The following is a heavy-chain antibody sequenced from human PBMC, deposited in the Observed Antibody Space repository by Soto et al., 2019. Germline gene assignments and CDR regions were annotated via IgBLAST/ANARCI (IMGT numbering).Heavy chain of an antibody. CDR2: IYYSGNT. Sequence: SETLSLTCTVSGGSISSYYWSWIRQPPGKGLEWIGYIYYSGNTNYNPSLKSRVTISVDTSKNQFSLKLSSVTAADTAVYYCARHRERFDAFDIWGQGTMVTVSS. CDR3: ARHRERFDAFDI. J-gene: IGHJ3*02. V-gene: IGHV4-59*08. CDR1: GGSISSYY. D-gene: IGHD1-26*01.